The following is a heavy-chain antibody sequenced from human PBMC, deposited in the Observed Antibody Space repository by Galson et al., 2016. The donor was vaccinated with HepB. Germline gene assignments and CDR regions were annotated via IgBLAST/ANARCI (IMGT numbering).Heavy chain of an antibody. CDR3: ARGEGLYCSGGTCYSNNWLDP. Sequence: ETLSLTCAVSGGSFSDFYWTWIRQPPGKGLEWIGEINHGGSTNYSPSLKSRVTISIDTSKNRFSLILTSVTAADTAVYYCARGEGLYCSGGTCYSNNWLDPWGRGTLVTVSS. D-gene: IGHD2-15*01. V-gene: IGHV4-34*01. J-gene: IGHJ5*02. CDR2: INHGGST. CDR1: GGSFSDFY.